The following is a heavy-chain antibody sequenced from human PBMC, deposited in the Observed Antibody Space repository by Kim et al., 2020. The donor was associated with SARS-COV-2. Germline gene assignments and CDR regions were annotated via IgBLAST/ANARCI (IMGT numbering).Heavy chain of an antibody. D-gene: IGHD4-17*01. J-gene: IGHJ4*02. Sequence: SETLSLTCTVSGGSISSNNYYWGWIRQPPGKGLEWIASIYYSGYTYYNPSLKSRVIISVDTSKNQFSLKLSSVTAADTAVYYWARHLTTVVTPVDYWGQGTLVTVSS. CDR2: IYYSGYT. CDR3: ARHLTTVVTPVDY. CDR1: GGSISSNNYY. V-gene: IGHV4-39*01.